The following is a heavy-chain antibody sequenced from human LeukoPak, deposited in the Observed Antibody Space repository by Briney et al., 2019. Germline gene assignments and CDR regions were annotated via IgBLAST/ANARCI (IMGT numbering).Heavy chain of an antibody. CDR2: VYHSGST. J-gene: IGHJ3*02. V-gene: IGHV4-38-2*02. CDR1: GYSISSGYY. Sequence: SETLSLTCTVSGYSISSGYYWGWIRQPPGKGLEWIGSVYHSGSTYYNPSLKSRVTISVDTSKNQFSLKLSSVTAADTAVYYCARARPPDAFDIWGQGTMVTVSS. CDR3: ARARPPDAFDI.